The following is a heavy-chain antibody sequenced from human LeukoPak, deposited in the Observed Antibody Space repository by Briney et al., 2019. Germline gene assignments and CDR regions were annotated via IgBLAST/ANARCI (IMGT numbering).Heavy chain of an antibody. CDR3: AKDKNCSGGSCYWGSFDY. CDR2: ISWDGGST. Sequence: GGSLRLSCAASGFTFDDYTMHWVRQAPGKGLEWVSLISWDGGSTYYADSVKGRFTISRDNSKNSLYLQMNSLRTEDTALYYCAKDKNCSGGSCYWGSFDYWGQGTLVTVSS. CDR1: GFTFDDYT. J-gene: IGHJ4*02. D-gene: IGHD2-15*01. V-gene: IGHV3-43*01.